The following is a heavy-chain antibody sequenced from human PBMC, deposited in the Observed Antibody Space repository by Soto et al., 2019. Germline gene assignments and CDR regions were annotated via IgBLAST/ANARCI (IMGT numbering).Heavy chain of an antibody. D-gene: IGHD6-6*01. CDR1: GGSISRSSYY. Sequence: QLQLQESGPGLVKPSETLSLTCSVSGGSISRSSYYWGWIRQPPGKGLEWIGSIYYSGSIYYNPSLKGRVTISVDTSKNQFSLKLSSVTAADTAVYYCTKLGRPLHYYSYMDVWGKGATVTVSS. J-gene: IGHJ6*03. CDR2: IYYSGSI. V-gene: IGHV4-39*01. CDR3: TKLGRPLHYYSYMDV.